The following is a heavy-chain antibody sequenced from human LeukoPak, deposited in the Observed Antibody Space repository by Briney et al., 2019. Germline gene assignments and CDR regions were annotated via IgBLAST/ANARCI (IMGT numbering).Heavy chain of an antibody. D-gene: IGHD2-21*01. CDR2: IYTSGST. J-gene: IGHJ4*02. CDR3: ARVGMWWAIDY. V-gene: IGHV4-61*02. Sequence: SETLCLTCTVSGGSNSSGSYYWSWIRQPAGKGLEWIGRIYTSGSTNYNHSLKSRVTISVDTSKNQFSLKLSSVTAADTAVYYCARVGMWWAIDYWGQGTLVTVSS. CDR1: GGSNSSGSYY.